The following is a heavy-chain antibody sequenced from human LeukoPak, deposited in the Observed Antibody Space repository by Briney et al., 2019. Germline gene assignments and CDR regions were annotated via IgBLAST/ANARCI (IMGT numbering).Heavy chain of an antibody. J-gene: IGHJ4*02. V-gene: IGHV3-48*03. CDR3: ARSSTRYCSGGSCYSGVLGYFDY. Sequence: GGSLRLSCAASGFTFSSYEMNWVRQAPGKGLEWVSYISSSGSTIYYADSVKGRFTISRDNAKNSLYLQMNSLRAEDTAAYYCARSSTRYCSGGSCYSGVLGYFDYWGQGTLVTVSS. CDR2: ISSSGSTI. D-gene: IGHD2-15*01. CDR1: GFTFSSYE.